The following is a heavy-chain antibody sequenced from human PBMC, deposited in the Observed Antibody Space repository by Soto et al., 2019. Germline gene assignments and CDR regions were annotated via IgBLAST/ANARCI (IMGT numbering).Heavy chain of an antibody. CDR3: ARGNVIGDVDY. CDR1: GDSISSSGYY. J-gene: IGHJ4*02. Sequence: QVQLQESGPGLVKPSQTLSLTCTVSGDSISSSGYYWSWIRQHPGKGLEWIGYSHYSGRTYYNPSLKSRLTISVDTAKNQFSLKLSSVTAGDTAVFYCARGNVIGDVDYWGQGTLVTVSS. CDR2: SHYSGRT. V-gene: IGHV4-31*03. D-gene: IGHD3-22*01.